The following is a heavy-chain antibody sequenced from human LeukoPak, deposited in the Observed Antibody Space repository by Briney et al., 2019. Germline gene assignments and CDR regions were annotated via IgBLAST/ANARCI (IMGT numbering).Heavy chain of an antibody. CDR3: ARIRDGYNDAYDL. V-gene: IGHV1-46*01. J-gene: IGHJ3*01. CDR1: GYTFTNSY. D-gene: IGHD5-24*01. CDR2: INPDGGNT. Sequence: ASVKVSCKASGYTFTNSYIHWVRQAPGQVLGWMGLINPDGGNTNYAQNFQGRVTLTRDTSTSTVYMELSSLRSEDTAIYYCARIRDGYNDAYDLWGQGTVVTVPS.